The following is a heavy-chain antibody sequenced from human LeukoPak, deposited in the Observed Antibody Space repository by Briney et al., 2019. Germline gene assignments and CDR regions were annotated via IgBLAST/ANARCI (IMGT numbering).Heavy chain of an antibody. Sequence: SETLSLTCTVSGGSISSSSYYWGWIRQPPGKGLEWLGYIYHSGSTYCNPSLKSRVTFSLDRSKNQFSLKLSSVTAADTAVYYCARGCSSSPDWYFDLWGRGTLVTVSS. CDR1: GGSISSSSYY. D-gene: IGHD6-13*01. CDR2: IYHSGST. CDR3: ARGCSSSPDWYFDL. J-gene: IGHJ2*01. V-gene: IGHV4-39*07.